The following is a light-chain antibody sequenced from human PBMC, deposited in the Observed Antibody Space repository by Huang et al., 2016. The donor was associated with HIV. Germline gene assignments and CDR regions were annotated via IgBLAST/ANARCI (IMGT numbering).Light chain of an antibody. CDR1: QIISSN. CDR3: QQYNSWPRT. V-gene: IGKV3-15*01. J-gene: IGKJ1*01. CDR2: GAS. Sequence: IVMTQSPATLSLSPGERAALSCRASQIISSNLAWYQQKPGQAPRLLIYGASTRATGIPARFSGSGSGTEFTLTISSLQSEDFAVYYCQQYNSWPRTFGQGTKVEIK.